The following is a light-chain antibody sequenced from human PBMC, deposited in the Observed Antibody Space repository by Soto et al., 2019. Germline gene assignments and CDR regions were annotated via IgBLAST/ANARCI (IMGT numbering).Light chain of an antibody. V-gene: IGKV1-13*02. J-gene: IGKJ5*01. CDR3: QQFNSYLIT. Sequence: AIQLTQSPSSLSASIGDRVTITCRASQVISSALAWHQQKPGKAPKLLIYDASSLKSGVPSRFSGSGSETDCTLTLSSLQPEDFATYYCQQFNSYLITFGQGTRLEIK. CDR2: DAS. CDR1: QVISSA.